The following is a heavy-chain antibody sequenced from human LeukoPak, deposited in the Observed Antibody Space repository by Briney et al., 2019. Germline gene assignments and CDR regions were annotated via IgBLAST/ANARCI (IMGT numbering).Heavy chain of an antibody. D-gene: IGHD3-22*01. J-gene: IGHJ4*02. V-gene: IGHV3-23*01. CDR3: AKDLGGDSGYD. CDR2: ISGSGGST. Sequence: GGSLRLSCAASGFTFTNYAMSWVRQAPGKGLEWVSAISGSGGSTYYADSVKGRFTISRDNSKNTLYLQMNSLRAEDTAVYYCAKDLGGDSGYDWGQGTLVTVSS. CDR1: GFTFTNYA.